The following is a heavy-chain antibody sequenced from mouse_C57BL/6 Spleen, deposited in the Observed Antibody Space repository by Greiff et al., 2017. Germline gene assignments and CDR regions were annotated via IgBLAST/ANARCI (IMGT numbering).Heavy chain of an antibody. CDR2: IRNKANGYTT. CDR1: GFTFTDYY. CDR3: ARYERGDCVDY. Sequence: EVMLVESGGGLVQPGGSLSLSCAASGFTFTDYYMSWVRQPPGKALEWLGFIRNKANGYTTEYSASVKGRFTISRDNSQSILYLQMNALRAEDSATYYCARYERGDCVDYWGQGTTLTVSS. J-gene: IGHJ2*01. D-gene: IGHD3-3*01. V-gene: IGHV7-3*01.